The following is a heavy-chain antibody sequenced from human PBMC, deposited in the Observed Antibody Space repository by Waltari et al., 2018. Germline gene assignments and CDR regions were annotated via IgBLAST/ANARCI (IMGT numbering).Heavy chain of an antibody. CDR3: ARVDTYYYGSGSYYNSLGWFDP. CDR2: IYHSGST. D-gene: IGHD3-10*01. J-gene: IGHJ5*02. V-gene: IGHV4-38-2*01. CDR1: GYSISSGYY. Sequence: QVQLQESGPGLVKPSETLSLTCAVSGYSISSGYYWGWIRQPPGKGLEWIGSIYHSGSTYNNPSLKSRVTISVDTSKNQFSLKLSSVTAADTAVYYCARVDTYYYGSGSYYNSLGWFDPWGQGTLVTVSS.